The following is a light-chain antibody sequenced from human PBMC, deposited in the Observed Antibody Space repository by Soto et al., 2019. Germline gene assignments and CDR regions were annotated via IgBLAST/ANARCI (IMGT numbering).Light chain of an antibody. CDR3: QQYDT. CDR2: SAS. V-gene: IGKV3-20*01. CDR1: QSVSSSD. J-gene: IGKJ2*01. Sequence: EIVLTQSPGTLSLSPGERATLSCRASQSVSSSDLAWYQQKPGQAPSLLIYSASSRATGIPDRFSGSGSGTDFTLTISRLEPEDFAVYYCQQYDTFGQGTKLEIK.